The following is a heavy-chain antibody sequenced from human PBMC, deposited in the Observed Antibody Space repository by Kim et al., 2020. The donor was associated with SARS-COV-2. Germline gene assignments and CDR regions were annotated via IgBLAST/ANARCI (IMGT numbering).Heavy chain of an antibody. CDR1: GFTFSSYS. Sequence: LSLTCAASGFTFSSYSMNWVRQAPGKGLEWVSSISSSSSYIYYADSVKGRFTISRDNAKNSLYLQMNSLRAEETAVYYCARIYSAALANFDYWGQGTLVTVSS. D-gene: IGHD6-13*01. J-gene: IGHJ4*02. V-gene: IGHV3-21*01. CDR3: ARIYSAALANFDY. CDR2: ISSSSSYI.